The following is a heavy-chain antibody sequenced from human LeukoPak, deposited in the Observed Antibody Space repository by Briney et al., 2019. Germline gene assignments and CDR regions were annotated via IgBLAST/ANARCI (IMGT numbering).Heavy chain of an antibody. D-gene: IGHD1-26*01. V-gene: IGHV3-48*02. CDR1: GFTFSTYS. Sequence: PGGSLRLSCEASGFTFSTYSMNWVRQAPGKGLEWVSYISSGSNTIYYADSMRGRFTISRDNAKNSLYLQMNSLRDEDTAVYYCARVNWYSGTYYPDFWGQGTLVTVSS. CDR3: ARVNWYSGTYYPDF. J-gene: IGHJ4*02. CDR2: ISSGSNTI.